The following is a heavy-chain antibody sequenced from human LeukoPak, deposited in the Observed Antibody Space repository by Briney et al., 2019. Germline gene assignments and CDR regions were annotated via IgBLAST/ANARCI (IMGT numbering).Heavy chain of an antibody. J-gene: IGHJ4*02. CDR1: GGSISSSNW. CDR3: AAPKSIAARPGLYY. D-gene: IGHD6-6*01. V-gene: IGHV4-4*02. Sequence: SGTLSLTCAVSGGSISSSNWWSWVRQPPGKGLEWIGEINHSGSTNYNPSLKSRVTISVDTSKNQFSLKLSSVTAADTAVYYCAAPKSIAARPGLYYWGQGTLVTVSS. CDR2: INHSGST.